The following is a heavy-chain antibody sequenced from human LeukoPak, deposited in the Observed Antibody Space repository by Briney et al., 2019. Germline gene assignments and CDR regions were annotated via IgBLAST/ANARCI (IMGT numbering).Heavy chain of an antibody. V-gene: IGHV1-69*04. CDR1: GGTFSSYD. CDR2: IIPILGIA. CDR3: ASYNNYYGSGSYPATNNWFDP. J-gene: IGHJ5*02. Sequence: VASVKVSCKASGGTFSSYDISWVRQAPGQGLEWMGRIIPILGIANYAQKFQGRVTITADKSTSTAYMELSSLRSEDTAVYYCASYNNYYGSGSYPATNNWFDPWGQGTLVTVSS. D-gene: IGHD3-10*01.